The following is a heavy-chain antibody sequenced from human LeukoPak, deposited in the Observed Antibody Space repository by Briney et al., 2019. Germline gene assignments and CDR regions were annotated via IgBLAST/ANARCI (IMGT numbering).Heavy chain of an antibody. V-gene: IGHV3-30*18. Sequence: PGGSLRLSCAASGFTFSSYGMHWVRQAPGKGLEWVAVISYDGSNKYYADSVKGRFTISRDNSKNTLYLQMNSLRAEDTAVYYCAKARYYYGSGEPNFDYWGQGTLVTVSS. CDR3: AKARYYYGSGEPNFDY. D-gene: IGHD3-10*01. CDR2: ISYDGSNK. J-gene: IGHJ4*02. CDR1: GFTFSSYG.